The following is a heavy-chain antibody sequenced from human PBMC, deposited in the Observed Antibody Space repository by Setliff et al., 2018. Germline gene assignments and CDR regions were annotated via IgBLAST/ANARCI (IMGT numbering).Heavy chain of an antibody. CDR1: GFIFRNYW. CDR3: ARVVRYYLDY. J-gene: IGHJ4*02. Sequence: GSLRLSCVGSGFIFRNYWMSWVRQAPGKGLEWVANIKGDGSEKFYLDSVKGRFTISRDNAKNSLYLQMNSLRAEDTAVYYCARVVRYYLDYWGQGTQVTVSS. CDR2: IKGDGSEK. V-gene: IGHV3-7*01. D-gene: IGHD2-8*01.